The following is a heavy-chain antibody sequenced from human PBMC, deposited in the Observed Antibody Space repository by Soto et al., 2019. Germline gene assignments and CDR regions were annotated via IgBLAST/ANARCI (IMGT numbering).Heavy chain of an antibody. Sequence: SETLSLTCTVSGGSISSGGYYWSWIRQHPGKGLEWIGYIYYSGSTYYNPSLKSRVTISVDTSKNQFSLKLSSVTAADTAVYYCARSPKYYYDSSGTWFDPWGQGTLVTVSS. CDR1: GGSISSGGYY. V-gene: IGHV4-31*03. CDR2: IYYSGST. D-gene: IGHD3-22*01. J-gene: IGHJ5*02. CDR3: ARSPKYYYDSSGTWFDP.